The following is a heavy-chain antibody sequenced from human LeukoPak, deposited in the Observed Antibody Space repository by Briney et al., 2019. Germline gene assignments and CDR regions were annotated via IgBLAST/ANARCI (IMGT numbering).Heavy chain of an antibody. J-gene: IGHJ3*02. CDR2: IYTTGST. V-gene: IGHV4-4*07. CDR3: ARGPRATATQAFDI. CDR1: DGSITNSY. D-gene: IGHD2-15*01. Sequence: SETLSLTCTVSDGSITNSYWSWIRQSAGKGLEGIGRIYTTGSTNYNPSLNSRVTMSVDTSKNQFSLKLNSVTAADTAVYYCARGPRATATQAFDIWGQGTMVTVSS.